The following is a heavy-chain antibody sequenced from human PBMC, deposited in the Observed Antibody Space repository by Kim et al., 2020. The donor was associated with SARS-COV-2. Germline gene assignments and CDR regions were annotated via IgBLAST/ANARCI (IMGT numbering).Heavy chain of an antibody. CDR2: ISSNGGST. V-gene: IGHV3-64*01. Sequence: GGSLRLSCAASGFTFSSYAMHWVRQAPGKGLEYVSGISSNGGSTYYANSVKGRFTISRDNSKNTLYLQMGSLRAEDMAVYYCARDPWSYYYGSGTTSPNYFDYWGQGTLVTVSS. CDR1: GFTFSSYA. CDR3: ARDPWSYYYGSGTTSPNYFDY. J-gene: IGHJ4*02. D-gene: IGHD3-10*01.